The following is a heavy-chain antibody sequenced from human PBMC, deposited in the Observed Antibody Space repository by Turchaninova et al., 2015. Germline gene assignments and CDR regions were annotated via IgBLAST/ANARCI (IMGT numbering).Heavy chain of an antibody. CDR2: IRYDGNDK. CDR3: AKGRGYFLQNFDY. J-gene: IGHJ4*02. D-gene: IGHD3-22*01. V-gene: IGHV3-30*02. CDR1: GFTFSNYG. Sequence: QVQLVESGGGVVQPGGSLRLSCTASGFTFSNYGMLWGRQAPGKGLGGVAFIRYDGNDKFYEDSVKGRFTISRDNSKNTVYLQMNSLRAEDTAVYYCAKGRGYFLQNFDYWGQGTLVTVSS.